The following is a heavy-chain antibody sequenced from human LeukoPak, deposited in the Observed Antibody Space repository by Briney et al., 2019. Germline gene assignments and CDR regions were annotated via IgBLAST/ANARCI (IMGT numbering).Heavy chain of an antibody. D-gene: IGHD3/OR15-3a*01. J-gene: IGHJ6*03. Sequence: SETLSLTCAVSGASISSHYWSWIRQPPGKGLEWTGYTSGSISDNPPLKSRVAVSVDPSQHQVSLSLTSVTAADTAVYYCARVLAIFGLDTTDFYMDVWGKGTTVTVSS. CDR3: ARVLAIFGLDTTDFYMDV. CDR1: GASISSHY. CDR2: TSGSI. V-gene: IGHV4-59*11.